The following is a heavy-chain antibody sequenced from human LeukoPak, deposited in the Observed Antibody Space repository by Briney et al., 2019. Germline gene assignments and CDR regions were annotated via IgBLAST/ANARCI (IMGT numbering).Heavy chain of an antibody. V-gene: IGHV3-53*01. CDR1: GFTVSSNY. J-gene: IGHJ5*02. Sequence: SGGSLRLSCAASGFTVSSNYMSWVRQAPGKGLEWVSVIYSGGSTFYADSVKGRFTISRDNSKNTLYLQMNSLRAEDTAVYYCARNSWFDPWGQGTLVTVSS. CDR2: IYSGGST. CDR3: ARNSWFDP.